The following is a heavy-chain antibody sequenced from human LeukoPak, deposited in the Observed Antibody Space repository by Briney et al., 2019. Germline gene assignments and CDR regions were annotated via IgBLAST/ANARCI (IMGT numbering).Heavy chain of an antibody. CDR2: IYYSGST. Sequence: SETLSLTCTVPGGSISSGDYYWSWIRQPPGKGLEWIGYIYYSGSTYYNPSLKSRVTISVDTSKNQFSLKLSSVTAADTAVYYCARDAPAYCSSTSCYSPLDYWGQGTLVTVSS. CDR3: ARDAPAYCSSTSCYSPLDY. V-gene: IGHV4-30-4*08. D-gene: IGHD2-2*02. CDR1: GGSISSGDYY. J-gene: IGHJ4*02.